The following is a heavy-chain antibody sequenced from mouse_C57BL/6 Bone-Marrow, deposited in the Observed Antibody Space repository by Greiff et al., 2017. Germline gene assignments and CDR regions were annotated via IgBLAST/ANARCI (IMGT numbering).Heavy chain of an antibody. J-gene: IGHJ3*01. V-gene: IGHV1-5*01. CDR3: SGGSYWDGAY. CDR1: GYTFTSYW. CDR2: IYSGNSDT. D-gene: IGHD1-1*02. Sequence: EVQLQQSGTVLARPGASVKMSCKTSGYTFTSYWMHWVKQRPGQGREWVGAIYSGNSDTSYNQKFKGKAKLTAVTSASTAYIGLSSLTNEDSAVYYCSGGSYWDGAYWGQGTLVTVSA.